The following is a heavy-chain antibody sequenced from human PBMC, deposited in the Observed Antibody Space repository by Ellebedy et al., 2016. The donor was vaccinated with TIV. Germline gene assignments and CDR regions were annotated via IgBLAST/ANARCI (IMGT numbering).Heavy chain of an antibody. Sequence: GESLKISXAASGFTFSRNAMTWVRQAPGKGLEWVSAISGSGDSTYYADSVKGRFTIPRDNSKNTLYLQMNSLRAEDTAVYYCAKEFPLDHSGWYFDLWGRGTLVTVSS. V-gene: IGHV3-23*01. CDR3: AKEFPLDHSGWYFDL. CDR1: GFTFSRNA. D-gene: IGHD6-13*01. CDR2: ISGSGDST. J-gene: IGHJ2*01.